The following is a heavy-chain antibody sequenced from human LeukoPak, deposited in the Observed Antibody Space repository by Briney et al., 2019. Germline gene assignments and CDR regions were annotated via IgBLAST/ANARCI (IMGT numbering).Heavy chain of an antibody. V-gene: IGHV1-8*01. J-gene: IGHJ3*02. D-gene: IGHD3-9*01. Sequence: ASVKVSCKASGYTFTNYDINWVRQASGQGPEWMGWMNPSNGNTAYAEKFQGRVTMTTNTSIRTAYMELSSLRSDDTAVYYCARDRRDILTGVTFDIWGQGTMVTVSS. CDR2: MNPSNGNT. CDR3: ARDRRDILTGVTFDI. CDR1: GYTFTNYD.